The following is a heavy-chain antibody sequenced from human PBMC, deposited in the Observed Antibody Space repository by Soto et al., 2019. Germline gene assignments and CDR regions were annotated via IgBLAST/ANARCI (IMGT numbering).Heavy chain of an antibody. CDR3: ARDWGSGSYSDYAMDV. Sequence: PGGSLRLSCAASGFTFSRHNMNWVRQAPGKGLEWVSYISSSSISMYYADPVKGRFTISRDNAKNSLYLQMTSLRDEDTAVYYCARDWGSGSYSDYAMDVWGQGTTVTVS. CDR2: ISSSSISM. CDR1: GFTFSRHN. D-gene: IGHD3-10*01. V-gene: IGHV3-48*02. J-gene: IGHJ6*02.